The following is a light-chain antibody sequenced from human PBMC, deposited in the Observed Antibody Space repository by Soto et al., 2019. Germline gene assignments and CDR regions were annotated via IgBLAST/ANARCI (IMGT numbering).Light chain of an antibody. J-gene: IGKJ1*01. CDR1: QSVSSTY. CDR2: GAS. V-gene: IGKV3-20*01. Sequence: VLTQSPGTLSLSPGERATLSCRASQSVSSTYLAWYQQKPGQAPRLLIYGASSRATGIPDRFSGSGSGTEFKHTISRLEPEDFAVYYCQQFGSSPRTFGQGTKVEI. CDR3: QQFGSSPRT.